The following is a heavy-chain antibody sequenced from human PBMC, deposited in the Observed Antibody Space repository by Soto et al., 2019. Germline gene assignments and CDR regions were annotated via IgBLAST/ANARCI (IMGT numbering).Heavy chain of an antibody. J-gene: IGHJ6*02. CDR2: ISGSGGST. Sequence: PGGSLRLSCAAAGFTFSIYAMSWVRQAPGKGLEWVSAISGSGGSTYYADSVKGRFTISRDNARNSVSLQMDSLRDEDAAVYYCARIKLVEWFFINVDVYDMDVWGQGTPVTVSS. D-gene: IGHD3-3*01. V-gene: IGHV3-23*01. CDR3: ARIKLVEWFFINVDVYDMDV. CDR1: GFTFSIYA.